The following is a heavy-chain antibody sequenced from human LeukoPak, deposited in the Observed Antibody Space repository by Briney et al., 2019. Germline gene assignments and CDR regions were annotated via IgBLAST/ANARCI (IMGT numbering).Heavy chain of an antibody. J-gene: IGHJ4*02. Sequence: GGSLRLSCAASGFTFSSYAMNWVRQAPGKCLEWVSAISGSGDNTYYADSVKGRFTISRDSSKNTLYLQMNSLRAEDTAVYYCAKDWLAARPLGGYWGQGTLVTVSS. CDR3: AKDWLAARPLGGY. CDR2: ISGSGDNT. V-gene: IGHV3-23*01. CDR1: GFTFSSYA. D-gene: IGHD6-6*01.